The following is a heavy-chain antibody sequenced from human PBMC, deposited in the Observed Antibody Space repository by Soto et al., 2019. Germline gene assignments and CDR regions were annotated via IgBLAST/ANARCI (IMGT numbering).Heavy chain of an antibody. Sequence: SETLSLTCTVSGGSISSYYWSWIRQPPGKGLEWIGYIYYSGSTNYNPSLKSRVTISVDTSKNQFSLKLSSVTAADTAVYYCARSSITMVRGVIIWGPYYMDVWGKGTTVTVSS. D-gene: IGHD3-10*01. J-gene: IGHJ6*03. V-gene: IGHV4-59*08. CDR1: GGSISSYY. CDR2: IYYSGST. CDR3: ARSSITMVRGVIIWGPYYMDV.